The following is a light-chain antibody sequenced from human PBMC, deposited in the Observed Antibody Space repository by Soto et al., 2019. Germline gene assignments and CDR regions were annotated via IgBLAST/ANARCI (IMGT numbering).Light chain of an antibody. J-gene: IGKJ1*01. CDR3: QQYNSYSGT. V-gene: IGKV1-5*03. Sequence: DIQMTQSPSTLSASVGDRVTITCRASESISSWLAWYQQKQGKAPKLLIYKASSLESGVPSRFSGSGSGTEFTLTISSLQPDDFATYYCQQYNSYSGTFGQGTKVDIK. CDR2: KAS. CDR1: ESISSW.